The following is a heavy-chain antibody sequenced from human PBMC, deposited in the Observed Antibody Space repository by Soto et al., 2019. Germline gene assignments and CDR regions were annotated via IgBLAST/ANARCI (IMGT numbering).Heavy chain of an antibody. D-gene: IGHD3-10*01. CDR3: ARRSGFGELAP. V-gene: IGHV2-5*02. CDR1: GFSLSTSGVG. Sequence: QITLKESGPTLVKATQTLTLTCTFSGFSLSTSGVGVGWIRQPPGKALEWLALIYWDDDNRYSPSLKNRLTITKDTSKNQVVLTMTNVDPVDTATYYCARRSGFGELAPWGQGTLVTVSS. J-gene: IGHJ5*02. CDR2: IYWDDDN.